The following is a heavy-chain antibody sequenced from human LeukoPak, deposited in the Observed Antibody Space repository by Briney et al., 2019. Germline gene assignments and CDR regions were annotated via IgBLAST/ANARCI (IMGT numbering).Heavy chain of an antibody. Sequence: ASVKVSCKASGYTFTGYYMHWVRQAPGQGLEWMGIINPSGGSTSYAQKFQGRVTMTRDMSTSTAYMELSSLRSDDTAVYYCARDGGDSSRYSYYFDYWGQGTLVTVSS. D-gene: IGHD3-22*01. J-gene: IGHJ4*02. CDR1: GYTFTGYY. CDR2: INPSGGST. CDR3: ARDGGDSSRYSYYFDY. V-gene: IGHV1-46*01.